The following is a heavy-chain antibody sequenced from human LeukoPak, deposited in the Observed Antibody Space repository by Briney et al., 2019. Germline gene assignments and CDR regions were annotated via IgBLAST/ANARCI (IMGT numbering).Heavy chain of an antibody. D-gene: IGHD6-6*01. Sequence: GGSLRLSCAASEFTVSNNYMSWVRQAPGKGLEWVSVIYSGGSTYYADSEKGRFTISRDNSKNTLYLQMNSLRPEDTAVYYCATDYSRSSSPTLAFDYWGQGTLVTVSS. J-gene: IGHJ4*02. CDR2: IYSGGST. V-gene: IGHV3-66*02. CDR1: EFTVSNNY. CDR3: ATDYSRSSSPTLAFDY.